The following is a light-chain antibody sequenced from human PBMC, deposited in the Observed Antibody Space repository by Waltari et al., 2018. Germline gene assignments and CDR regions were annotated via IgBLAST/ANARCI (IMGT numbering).Light chain of an antibody. CDR3: CTYAGSSTYA. CDR1: TNHVGYYSL. V-gene: IGLV2-23*02. J-gene: IGLJ1*01. Sequence: QSALTQPASVSGSPGQSTTISFTGTTNHVGYYSLVSWYPQHPGKAPKLIIYDVTHRPSGVSDRFSGSKSGNTAFLTISGLQAEDEADYHCCTYAGSSTYAFGTGTTVSVL. CDR2: DVT.